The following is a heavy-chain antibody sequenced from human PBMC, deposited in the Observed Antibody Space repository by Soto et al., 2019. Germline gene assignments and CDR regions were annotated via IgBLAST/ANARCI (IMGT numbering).Heavy chain of an antibody. D-gene: IGHD6-19*01. CDR1: GFIFSDYD. V-gene: IGHV3-13*01. J-gene: IGHJ3*01. CDR3: ARDPSGGGLDV. CDR2: IGTAGDT. Sequence: EGQLVESGGGLVQPGGSLRLACVASGFIFSDYDMHWVRQATGKSLEWVSAIGTAGDTHYSDSVKGRFTIGRENGVNSVYLQMNSLRAGDTAVYYCARDPSGGGLDVWGHGTMVTVSS.